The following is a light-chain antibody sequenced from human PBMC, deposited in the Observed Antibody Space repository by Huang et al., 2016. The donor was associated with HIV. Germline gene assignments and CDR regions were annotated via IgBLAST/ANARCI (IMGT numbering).Light chain of an antibody. CDR2: DTS. Sequence: EIVLTQSPATLSLSPGETATLSCRASQSVNNYLGWYQQKPGRPPRLLVYDTSSRAPGIPPRFSGSGSGTDFTLTISGLQPQDFAVYYCQQRSRLLTFGGGTKVEIK. J-gene: IGKJ4*01. CDR3: QQRSRLLT. CDR1: QSVNNY. V-gene: IGKV3-11*01.